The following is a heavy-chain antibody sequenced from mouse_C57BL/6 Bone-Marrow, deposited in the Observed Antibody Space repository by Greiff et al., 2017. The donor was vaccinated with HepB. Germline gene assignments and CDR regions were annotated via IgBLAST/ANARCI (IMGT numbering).Heavy chain of an antibody. V-gene: IGHV5-17*01. Sequence: EVHLVESGGGLVKPGGSLKLSCAASGFTFSNYGMHWVRQAPEKGLEWVAYISSGSSTIYYADTVKGRFTIARDNAENTLFLQMTSLRSEDTAMYYCARYECGRSDWYLDVGCTGTAVTVSA. CDR3: ARYECGRSDWYLDV. CDR2: ISSGSSTI. D-gene: IGHD2-3*01. CDR1: GFTFSNYG. J-gene: IGHJ1*03.